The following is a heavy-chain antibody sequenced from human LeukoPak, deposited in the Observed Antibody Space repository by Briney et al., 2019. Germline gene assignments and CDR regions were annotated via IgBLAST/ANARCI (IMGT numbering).Heavy chain of an antibody. CDR2: IYYSGST. J-gene: IGHJ5*02. D-gene: IGHD3-22*01. CDR1: GDPISSSSYY. Sequence: SETLFLTCTVSGDPISSSSYYWGWIRQPPGKGLEWIGSIYYSGSTYYNPSLKSRVTISVDTSKNQFSLKLSSVTAADTAVYYCARQPDDSSGYFGWFDPWGQGTLVTVSS. CDR3: ARQPDDSSGYFGWFDP. V-gene: IGHV4-39*01.